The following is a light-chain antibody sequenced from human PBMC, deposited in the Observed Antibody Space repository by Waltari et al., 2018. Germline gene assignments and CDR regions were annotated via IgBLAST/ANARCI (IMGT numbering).Light chain of an antibody. J-gene: IGLJ2*01. V-gene: IGLV3-1*01. CDR1: KLGESS. Sequence: SYDLTQPPSVSVSPGQPASILCPGAKLGESSASWYQQKAGQSPMLVIFQDVKRPSGIPERFSGSNSGNTATLTISGTQAMDEADYYCQVWDSSTEVFGGGTKLTVL. CDR2: QDV. CDR3: QVWDSSTEV.